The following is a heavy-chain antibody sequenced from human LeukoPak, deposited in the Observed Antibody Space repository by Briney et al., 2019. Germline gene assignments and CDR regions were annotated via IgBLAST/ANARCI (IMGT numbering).Heavy chain of an antibody. CDR3: ARRNGQDIVATFRRRYYFDY. J-gene: IGHJ4*02. V-gene: IGHV4-34*01. CDR2: INHSGST. Sequence: SETLSLTCAVYGGSFSGYYWSWIRQPPGKGLEWIGEINHSGSTNYNPSLKSRVTISINTSKNQFSLKLSSVTAADTAVYCCARRNGQDIVATFRRRYYFDYWGQGTLVTVSS. D-gene: IGHD5-12*01. CDR1: GGSFSGYY.